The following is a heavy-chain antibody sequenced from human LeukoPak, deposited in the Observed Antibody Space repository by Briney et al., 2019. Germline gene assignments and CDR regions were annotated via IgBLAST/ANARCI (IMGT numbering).Heavy chain of an antibody. V-gene: IGHV4-59*01. Sequence: SETLSLTCTVSGGSISSYYWSWIRQPPGKGLEWIGYIYYSGSTNYNPSLKSRVTISVDTSKSQFSLKLSSVTAADTAVYYCARVGSYDYVWGSYRLDYFDYWGQGTLVTVSS. J-gene: IGHJ4*02. CDR3: ARVGSYDYVWGSYRLDYFDY. CDR2: IYYSGST. D-gene: IGHD3-16*02. CDR1: GGSISSYY.